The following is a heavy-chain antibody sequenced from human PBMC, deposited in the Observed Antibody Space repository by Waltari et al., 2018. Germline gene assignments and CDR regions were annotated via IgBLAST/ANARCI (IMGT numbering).Heavy chain of an antibody. Sequence: QLQESGPGLVKPSETLSLTCTVSGGSISSGGYYWGWIRQPPGKGLEWIGNIYYSGNTYYNPSLKSRLTISVDTSKNQFSLNLSSVTAADTAIYYCARVICSSTSCYFPDWFDPWGQGVLVTVSS. D-gene: IGHD2-2*01. CDR1: GGSISSGGYY. CDR2: IYYSGNT. V-gene: IGHV4-39*01. J-gene: IGHJ5*02. CDR3: ARVICSSTSCYFPDWFDP.